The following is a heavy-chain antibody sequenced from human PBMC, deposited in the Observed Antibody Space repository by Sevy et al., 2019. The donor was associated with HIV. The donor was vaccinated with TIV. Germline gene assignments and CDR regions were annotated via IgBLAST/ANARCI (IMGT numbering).Heavy chain of an antibody. CDR2: ISSSSSTI. D-gene: IGHD6-13*01. CDR1: GFTFSSYS. J-gene: IGHJ6*02. V-gene: IGHV3-48*02. CDR3: AREYSSPYYYYGMDV. Sequence: GGSLRLSCVASGFTFSSYSMNWVRQAPGKGLEWVSYISSSSSTIYYADSVKGRFTISSDNAKNSLYLQMNSLRDEDTAVYYCAREYSSPYYYYGMDVWGQGTTVTVSS.